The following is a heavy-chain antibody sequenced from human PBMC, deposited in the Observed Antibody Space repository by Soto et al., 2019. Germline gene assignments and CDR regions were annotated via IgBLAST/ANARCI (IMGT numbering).Heavy chain of an antibody. CDR2: IIPIFGTA. D-gene: IGHD3-22*01. CDR1: EDTFRNYA. CDR3: ASTKYDSSAYYYWSLGL. J-gene: IGHJ2*01. V-gene: IGHV1-69*06. Sequence: QVELVQSGAEVKKPGSSVKVSCQASEDTFRNYAISWVRQAPGQGLEWMGGIIPIFGTANYAPQFQGRVTITADTSANTVYLEISSLRSEDTAVSYCASTKYDSSAYYYWSLGLWGRGTLVNVSS.